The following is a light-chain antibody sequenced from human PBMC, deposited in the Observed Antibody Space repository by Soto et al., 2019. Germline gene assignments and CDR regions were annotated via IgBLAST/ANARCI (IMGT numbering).Light chain of an antibody. CDR1: QSVTSDF. V-gene: IGKV3-20*01. Sequence: EIVLTQSPDTLSLSPGDRATLSCRASQSVTSDFLVWYQQKPGQAPRLLIYGASSRATGIPDRFSGSGSGTDFTLTISRLEPEDFAVYYCHQYGSSPNTFGQGTKVDIK. CDR3: HQYGSSPNT. CDR2: GAS. J-gene: IGKJ2*01.